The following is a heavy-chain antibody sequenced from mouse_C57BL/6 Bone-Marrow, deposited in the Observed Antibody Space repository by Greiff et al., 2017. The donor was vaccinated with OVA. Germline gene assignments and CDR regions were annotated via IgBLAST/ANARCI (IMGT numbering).Heavy chain of an antibody. CDR2: IDPENGDT. Sequence: EVKLVESGAELVRPGASVKLSCTASGFNIKDDYMHWVKQRPAQGLVWIVWIDPENGDTDYASTFQGQAPITADTSSNTAYLQLSSLTSEDAAVYYCKGGLRGRGQGTLVTVSA. V-gene: IGHV14-4*01. CDR1: GFNIKDDY. CDR3: KGGLRG. D-gene: IGHD2-2*01. J-gene: IGHJ3*01.